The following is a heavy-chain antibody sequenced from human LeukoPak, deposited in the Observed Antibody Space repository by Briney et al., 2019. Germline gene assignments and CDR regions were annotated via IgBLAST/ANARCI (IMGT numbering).Heavy chain of an antibody. V-gene: IGHV1-2*02. Sequence: ASVTVSFKASGYTFTGHYLHWVRQAPGQELEWMGWINSNSGATNSAQKFQGRVTLTRDTSISTAYMELSRLRSDDTAVYYCARVPLVSTIPFDYWGQGTLVSVSS. J-gene: IGHJ4*02. CDR3: ARVPLVSTIPFDY. CDR2: INSNSGAT. CDR1: GYTFTGHY. D-gene: IGHD5/OR15-5a*01.